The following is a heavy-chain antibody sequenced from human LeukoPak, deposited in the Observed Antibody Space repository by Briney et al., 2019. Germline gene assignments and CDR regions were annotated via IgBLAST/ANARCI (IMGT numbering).Heavy chain of an antibody. D-gene: IGHD3-10*01. J-gene: IGHJ4*02. CDR3: AKDDGWLHYYH. CDR2: ISPGGEIP. V-gene: IGHV3-23*01. CDR1: GFTFRIYG. Sequence: PGRSLRLSCAASGFTFRIYGMNWVRQAPGKGLEWVSCISPGGEIPYYADSVKGRFTISRDNSKDTVSLQMHSLRAEDTATYYCAKDDGWLHYYHWGQGTLVTVSS.